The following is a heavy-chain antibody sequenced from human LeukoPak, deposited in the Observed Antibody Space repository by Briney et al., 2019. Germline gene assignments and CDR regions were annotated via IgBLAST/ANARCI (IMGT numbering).Heavy chain of an antibody. CDR3: AKQSAGSAAWYSLHYDF. CDR1: GFTVSSNY. Sequence: GGSLRLSCIASGFTVSSNYMTWVRQAPGKGLQWVSIIYNGGHTYYADSVKGRFTISRDNSKDTLYLQVNGLRAEDTAVYFCAKQSAGSAAWYSLHYDFWGQGTLVTVSS. J-gene: IGHJ4*02. CDR2: IYNGGHT. V-gene: IGHV3-53*01. D-gene: IGHD6-13*01.